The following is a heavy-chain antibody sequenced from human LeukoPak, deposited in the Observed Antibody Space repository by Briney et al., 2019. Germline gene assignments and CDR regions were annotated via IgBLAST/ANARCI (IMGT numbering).Heavy chain of an antibody. D-gene: IGHD2/OR15-2a*01. CDR1: GGSFSGYY. CDR2: INHSGST. Sequence: SETLSLTCAVYGGSFSGYYWSWIRQPPGKGLEWIGEINHSGSTNYNPSLKSRVTISVDTSKNQFSLKLSSVTAADTAVYYCARNRYYYYMDVWGKGTTVTVSS. V-gene: IGHV4-34*01. CDR3: ARNRYYYYMDV. J-gene: IGHJ6*03.